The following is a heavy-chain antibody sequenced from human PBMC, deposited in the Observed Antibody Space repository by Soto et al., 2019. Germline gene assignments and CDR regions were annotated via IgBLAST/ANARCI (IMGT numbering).Heavy chain of an antibody. CDR1: GFTFSAYW. CDR2: IKRAGSEK. CDR3: AREKRANGYFDY. V-gene: IGHV3-7*01. Sequence: GGSQRLSCAASGFTFSAYWMSWVRQAPGKGLEWVANIKRAGSEKYYVDSVNGRFIISRDDAKNSLFLQVNSLRVEDTAVYYCAREKRANGYFDYWGQGTLVTVSS. J-gene: IGHJ4*02. D-gene: IGHD6-25*01.